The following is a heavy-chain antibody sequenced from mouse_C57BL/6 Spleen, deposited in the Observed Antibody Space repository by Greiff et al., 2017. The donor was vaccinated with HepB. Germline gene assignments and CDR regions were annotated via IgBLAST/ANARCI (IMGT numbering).Heavy chain of an antibody. CDR1: GYTFTDYE. J-gene: IGHJ3*01. D-gene: IGHD2-3*01. CDR3: TEGDDGYPFAY. V-gene: IGHV1-15*01. CDR2: IDPETGGT. Sequence: LVESGAELVRPGASVTLSCKASGYTFTDYEMHWVKQTPVHGLEWIGAIDPETGGTAYNQKFKGKAILTADKSSSTAYMELRSLTSEDSAVYYCTEGDDGYPFAYWGQGTLVTVSA.